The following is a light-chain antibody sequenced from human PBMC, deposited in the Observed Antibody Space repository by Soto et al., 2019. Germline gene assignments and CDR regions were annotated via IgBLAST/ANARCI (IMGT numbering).Light chain of an antibody. Sequence: NFMLTQPHSVSESPGKTVTISCTGSSGSIANNYVQWYQQRPGSAPTTVLYEDSLRPSGVPDRFTGSIDRSSNSASLTISGLKTEDEADYYCQSYDTSNHVVFGGGTKVTVL. V-gene: IGLV6-57*02. CDR1: SGSIANNY. CDR3: QSYDTSNHVV. J-gene: IGLJ2*01. CDR2: EDS.